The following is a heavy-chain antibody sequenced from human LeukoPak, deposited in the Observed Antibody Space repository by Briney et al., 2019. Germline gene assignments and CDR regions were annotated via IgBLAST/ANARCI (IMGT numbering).Heavy chain of an antibody. V-gene: IGHV1-2*02. CDR3: ARGRVRWLRKEGENYFDY. CDR1: GYTFTGYY. Sequence: GASVKVSCKASGYTFTGYYMHWVRQAPGQGLEWMGWINPNSGGTNYAQKFQGRVTMTRDTSISTAYMELSRLRSDDTAVYYCARGRVRWLRKEGENYFDYWGQGTLVTVSS. D-gene: IGHD5-12*01. CDR2: INPNSGGT. J-gene: IGHJ4*02.